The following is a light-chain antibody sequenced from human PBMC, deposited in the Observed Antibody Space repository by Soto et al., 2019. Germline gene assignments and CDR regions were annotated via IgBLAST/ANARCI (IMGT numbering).Light chain of an antibody. CDR2: DVS. CDR3: SAYTTSRSYI. V-gene: IGLV2-14*01. J-gene: IGLJ1*01. CDR1: SSDVCAYIH. Sequence: QSVLTQPASVSGSAGQAITISCAGTSSDVCAYIHVSWHQHYPCKAPKLRIYDVSDRPSGVSYRLSGSTSGTTASLTISGLQAEDEADYYCSAYTTSRSYIFGSGTKVTVL.